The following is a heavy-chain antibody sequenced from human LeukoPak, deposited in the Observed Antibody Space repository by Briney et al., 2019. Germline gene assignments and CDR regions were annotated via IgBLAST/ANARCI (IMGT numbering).Heavy chain of an antibody. V-gene: IGHV3-74*01. CDR3: AKAFFYGSGSYYNYYYMDV. J-gene: IGHJ6*03. D-gene: IGHD3-10*01. CDR1: GFTFSSYW. Sequence: GGSLRLSRAAPGFTFSSYWMHWVRQAPGKGLVWVSRINSDGSSTSYADSVKGRFTISRDNAKNTLYLQMNSLRAEDTAVYYCAKAFFYGSGSYYNYYYMDVWGKGTTVTISS. CDR2: INSDGSST.